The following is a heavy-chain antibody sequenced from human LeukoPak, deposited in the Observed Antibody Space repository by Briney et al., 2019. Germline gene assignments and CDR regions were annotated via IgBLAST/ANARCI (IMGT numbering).Heavy chain of an antibody. CDR2: IYYSGST. Sequence: SETLSLTCSVSGGSIRSYYWNWIRQPPGKGPEWIGYIYYSGSTNYNPSLKSRVTISVDTSKNQFSLKLSSVTAADTAVYYCARDRARVSAFDIWGQGTMVTVSS. V-gene: IGHV4-59*12. CDR3: ARDRARVSAFDI. CDR1: GGSIRSYY. J-gene: IGHJ3*02. D-gene: IGHD3-10*01.